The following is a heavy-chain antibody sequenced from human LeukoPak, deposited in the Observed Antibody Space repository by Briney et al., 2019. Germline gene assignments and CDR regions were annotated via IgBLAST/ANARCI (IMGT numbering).Heavy chain of an antibody. D-gene: IGHD6-13*01. CDR3: ARPIDRSSWFQHQNYYYYMDV. J-gene: IGHJ6*03. Sequence: PGGSLRLFCAASGFTFSSYSMNWVRQAPGKGLEWVSSISSTSRYIYYADSVKGRFTISRDNAKKSLYLQMNSLRAEDTAVYYCARPIDRSSWFQHQNYYYYMDVWGKGTTVTVSS. V-gene: IGHV3-21*01. CDR2: ISSTSRYI. CDR1: GFTFSSYS.